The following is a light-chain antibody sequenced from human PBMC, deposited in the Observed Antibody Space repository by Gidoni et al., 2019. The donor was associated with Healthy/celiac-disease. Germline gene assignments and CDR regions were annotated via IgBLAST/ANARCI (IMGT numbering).Light chain of an antibody. CDR3: AAWDDSLNGVV. CDR2: SNN. J-gene: IGLJ2*01. Sequence: QSVLTQPPSAYGTPGQRVTISCSGSSSNIGSNTVNWYQKPPGTAPKLLIYSNNQRPSGVPALFSGSKSGTSASLAISGLQSEDEADYYCAAWDDSLNGVVFGGGTKLTVL. V-gene: IGLV1-44*01. CDR1: SSNIGSNT.